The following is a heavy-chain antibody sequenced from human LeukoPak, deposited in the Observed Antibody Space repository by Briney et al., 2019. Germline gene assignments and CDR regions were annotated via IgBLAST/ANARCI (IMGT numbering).Heavy chain of an antibody. J-gene: IGHJ4*02. CDR1: GFTFSSYW. V-gene: IGHV3-7*01. CDR3: ARRIADDY. D-gene: IGHD6-13*01. CDR2: IKQDGSEK. Sequence: GGSLRLSCAAPGFTFSSYWMSWVRQAPGKGLEWVANIKQDGSEKYYVDSVKGRFTISRDNAKNSLYLQMNSLRAEDTAVYYCARRIADDYWGQGTLVTVSS.